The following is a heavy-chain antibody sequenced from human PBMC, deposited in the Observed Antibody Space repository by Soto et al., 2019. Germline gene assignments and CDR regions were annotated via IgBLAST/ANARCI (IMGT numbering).Heavy chain of an antibody. D-gene: IGHD5-18*01. CDR3: ARPGAWIQRNRPIGYYYYGMDV. CDR2: ISYDGSNK. CDR1: GFTFSSYA. V-gene: IGHV3-30-3*01. Sequence: QVQLVESGGGVVQPGRSLRLSCAASGFTFSSYAMHWVRQAPGKGLEWVAVISYDGSNKYYADSVKGRFTISRDNSKNTLYLQMNSLRAEDTAVYYCARPGAWIQRNRPIGYYYYGMDVWGQGTTVTVSS. J-gene: IGHJ6*02.